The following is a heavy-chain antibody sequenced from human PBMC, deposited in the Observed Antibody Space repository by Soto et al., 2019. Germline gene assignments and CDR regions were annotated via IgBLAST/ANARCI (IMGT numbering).Heavy chain of an antibody. V-gene: IGHV3-23*01. Sequence: EVQLLESGGGLVQPGGSLRLSCAASGFTFSSYAMSWVRQAPGKGLEWVSAISGSGGSTYYADSVKVRFTISRDNSTNTLYLQMNSLRAEDTAVYYCANGHEEWFDPWGQGTMVTDSS. J-gene: IGHJ5*02. CDR2: ISGSGGST. CDR3: ANGHEEWFDP. CDR1: GFTFSSYA.